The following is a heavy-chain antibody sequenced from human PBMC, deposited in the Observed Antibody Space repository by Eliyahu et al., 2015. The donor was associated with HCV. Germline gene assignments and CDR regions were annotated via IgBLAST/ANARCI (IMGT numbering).Heavy chain of an antibody. Sequence: EVQLLESGGDLVQPGGSLXLSCAASGFPFSNWPIXWVRQAPGKGLEWVXTISGGGGSAYFADSVKGRFTVSRDNSGDTLFLQMNSLRADDTAVYYCAKESYYDSSGAYYFDYWGQGTLVTVSS. J-gene: IGHJ4*02. V-gene: IGHV3-23*01. CDR1: GFPFSNWP. CDR2: ISGGGGSA. CDR3: AKESYYDSSGAYYFDY. D-gene: IGHD3-22*01.